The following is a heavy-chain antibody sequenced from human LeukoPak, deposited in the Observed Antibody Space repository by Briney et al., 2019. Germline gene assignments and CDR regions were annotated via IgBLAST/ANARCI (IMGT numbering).Heavy chain of an antibody. CDR1: KFTFSTSA. D-gene: IGHD6-13*01. J-gene: IGHJ4*02. Sequence: GGSLRLSCAASKFTFSTSAMSWVRQAPGKGLEWVANIKQDGSEKYYVDSVKGRFTISRDNAKNSLYLQMNSLRAEDTAMYYCARDSAGNDYWGQGTLVTVSS. CDR2: IKQDGSEK. CDR3: ARDSAGNDY. V-gene: IGHV3-7*01.